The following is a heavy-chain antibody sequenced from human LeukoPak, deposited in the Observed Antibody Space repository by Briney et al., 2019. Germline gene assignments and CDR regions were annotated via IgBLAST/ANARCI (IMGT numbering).Heavy chain of an antibody. J-gene: IGHJ5*02. CDR2: IIPIFGTA. CDR1: GYTFTGYY. V-gene: IGHV1-69*13. CDR3: ARGGLRYFDWLYWFDP. Sequence: SVKVSCKASGYTFTGYYIHWVRQAPGQGLEWMGGIIPIFGTANYAQKFQGRVTITADESTSTAYMELSSLRSEDTAVYYCARGGLRYFDWLYWFDPWGQGTLVTVSS. D-gene: IGHD3-9*01.